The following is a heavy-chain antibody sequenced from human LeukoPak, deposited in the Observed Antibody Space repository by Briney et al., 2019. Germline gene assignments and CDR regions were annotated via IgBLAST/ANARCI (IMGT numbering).Heavy chain of an antibody. CDR2: IIPIFGTA. D-gene: IGHD2-2*01. V-gene: IGHV1-69*06. J-gene: IGHJ4*02. CDR1: GGTFSSYA. Sequence: SVKVSCKASGGTFSSYAISWVRQAPGQGLEWMGGIIPIFGTANYAQKFQGRVTITADKSTSTAYMELSSLRSEDTAVYYCARRHCSSTSCYLDYWGQGTLVTVSS. CDR3: ARRHCSSTSCYLDY.